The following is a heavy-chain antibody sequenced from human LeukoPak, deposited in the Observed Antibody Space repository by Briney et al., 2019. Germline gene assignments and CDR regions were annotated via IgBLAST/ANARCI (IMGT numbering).Heavy chain of an antibody. J-gene: IGHJ5*02. CDR2: ISSSSSYI. CDR3: ARGPSAVPP. Sequence: TPRPSCADSGFTFSSYSMNWVRQAPGKGLEWVSSISSSSSYIYYADSVKGRFTISRDNAKNSLYLQMNSLRAEDTSVYYCARGPSAVPPWGEGTLVTVSS. D-gene: IGHD6-19*01. V-gene: IGHV3-21*01. CDR1: GFTFSSYS.